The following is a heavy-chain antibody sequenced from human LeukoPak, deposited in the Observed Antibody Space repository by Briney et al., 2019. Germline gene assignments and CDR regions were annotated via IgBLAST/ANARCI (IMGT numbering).Heavy chain of an antibody. D-gene: IGHD6-6*01. Sequence: EAGGSLRLSCAASGFTFSSYEMNWVRQAPGKGLEWVSYISSSGSTIYYADSVKGRFTISRDNAKNSLYLQMNSLRAEDTAVYYCARDLYSSSGYWGQGTLVTVSS. CDR1: GFTFSSYE. CDR3: ARDLYSSSGY. V-gene: IGHV3-48*03. J-gene: IGHJ4*02. CDR2: ISSSGSTI.